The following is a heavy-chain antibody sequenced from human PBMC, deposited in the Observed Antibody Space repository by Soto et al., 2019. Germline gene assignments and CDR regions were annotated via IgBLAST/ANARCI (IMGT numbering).Heavy chain of an antibody. J-gene: IGHJ4*02. V-gene: IGHV4-39*01. CDR1: GGSISSSSYY. CDR2: IYYSGST. Sequence: QLQLQESGPGLVKPSETLSLTCTVSGGSISSSSYYWGWIRQPPGKGLEWIGSIYYSGSTYYNPSLKSRVTISVDTSKNQFSLKLSSVTAADTAVYYCARLLYYYDSSGYSFFDYWGQGTLVTVSS. CDR3: ARLLYYYDSSGYSFFDY. D-gene: IGHD3-22*01.